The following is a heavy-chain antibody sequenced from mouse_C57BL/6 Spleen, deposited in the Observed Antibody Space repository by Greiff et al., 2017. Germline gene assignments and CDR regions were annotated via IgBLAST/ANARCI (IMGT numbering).Heavy chain of an antibody. CDR2: INPGSGGT. CDR1: GYAFTNYL. Sequence: QVQLQQSGAELVRPGTSVKVSCKASGYAFTNYLIEWVKQRPGLGLEWIGVINPGSGGTNYNEKFKGKATLTADKSSSTAYMQHSSLTSEDSAVYFCARRLRYGAMGYWGQGTSVTVSS. CDR3: ARRLRYGAMGY. D-gene: IGHD1-1*01. V-gene: IGHV1-54*01. J-gene: IGHJ4*01.